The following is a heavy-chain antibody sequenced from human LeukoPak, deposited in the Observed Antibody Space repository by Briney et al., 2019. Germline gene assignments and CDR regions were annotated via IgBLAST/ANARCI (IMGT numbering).Heavy chain of an antibody. Sequence: ASVKVSCKASGYTFTSYGISWVRQAPGQGLEWMGWISAYNGNTNYAQKLQGRVTMTTDTSTSTAYMELRSLRSDDTAVYYCARDHYYDSSGCYYGGRYNWFDPWGQGTLVTVSS. J-gene: IGHJ5*02. V-gene: IGHV1-18*01. CDR1: GYTFTSYG. CDR3: ARDHYYDSSGCYYGGRYNWFDP. D-gene: IGHD3-22*01. CDR2: ISAYNGNT.